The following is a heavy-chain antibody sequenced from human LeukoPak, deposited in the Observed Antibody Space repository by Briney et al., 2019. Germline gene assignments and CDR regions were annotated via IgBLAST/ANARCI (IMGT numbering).Heavy chain of an antibody. J-gene: IGHJ3*02. Sequence: SETLSLTCTVSGGSISSYYWSWLRQPPGKGLEWIRYIYYSGSTNYNPSLKSRVTISVDTSKNQFSLKLSSVTAADTAVYYCARDPANYYDRRGAFDIWGQGTMVTVSS. CDR2: IYYSGST. CDR3: ARDPANYYDRRGAFDI. CDR1: GGSISSYY. D-gene: IGHD3-22*01. V-gene: IGHV4-59*01.